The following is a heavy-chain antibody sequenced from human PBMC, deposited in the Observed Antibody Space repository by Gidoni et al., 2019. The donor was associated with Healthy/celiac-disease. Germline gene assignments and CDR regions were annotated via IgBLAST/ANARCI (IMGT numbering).Heavy chain of an antibody. J-gene: IGHJ3*02. CDR3: AKEYCSSTSCYNAFDI. CDR1: GCTCDEYA. Sequence: EVQLVESGGGLVQPGRSLRLSCAAAGCTCDEYAMHWVRQAPGKGLELVSGISWNSGSIGYADSVKCRFTISRDNANNSLYLQMNSLRAEDTALYYCAKEYCSSTSCYNAFDIWGQGTMVTVSS. D-gene: IGHD2-2*02. CDR2: ISWNSGSI. V-gene: IGHV3-9*01.